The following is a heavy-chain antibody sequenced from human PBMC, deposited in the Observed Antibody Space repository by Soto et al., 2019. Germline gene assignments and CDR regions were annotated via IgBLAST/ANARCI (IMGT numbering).Heavy chain of an antibody. D-gene: IGHD2-2*01. CDR2: TYYRSKWYN. CDR1: GDSVSSNSAA. J-gene: IGHJ5*02. CDR3: ARGASIVVVPAAMYPLFDP. Sequence: SQTLSLTCAISGDSVSSNSAAWNWIRQSPSRGLEWLGRTYYRSKWYNDYAVSVKSRITINPDASKNQFSLQLNSVTPEDTAVYYCARGASIVVVPAAMYPLFDPWGQVTLVTVSS. V-gene: IGHV6-1*01.